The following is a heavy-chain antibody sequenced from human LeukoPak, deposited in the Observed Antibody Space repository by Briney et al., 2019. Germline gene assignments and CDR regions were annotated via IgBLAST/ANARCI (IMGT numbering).Heavy chain of an antibody. J-gene: IGHJ4*02. Sequence: GGSLRLSCAASGFTFSSYEMNWVRQAPGKGLEWASYISGSGSTIYYADSVKGRFTISRDNAKNSLYLQMNSLRAEDTALYYCARDPPIYGSGSYDYWGQGTLVTVSS. CDR1: GFTFSSYE. CDR3: ARDPPIYGSGSYDY. V-gene: IGHV3-48*03. CDR2: ISGSGSTI. D-gene: IGHD3-10*01.